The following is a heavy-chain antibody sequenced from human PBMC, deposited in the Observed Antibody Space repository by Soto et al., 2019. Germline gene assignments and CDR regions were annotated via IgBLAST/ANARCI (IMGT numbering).Heavy chain of an antibody. CDR3: AKVELGVRPLDHFEY. V-gene: IGHV3-23*01. Sequence: EVQLLESGGGLAQPGGSLRLSCAASGFTFSNYAMGWVRQAPGKGLECVSGISGSSGSTYYADSVKGRFTISRDNSKNPVHRQMNSLTAEDTAVYFCAKVELGVRPLDHFEYWGRGSLVTVSA. D-gene: IGHD3-16*01. CDR2: ISGSSGST. J-gene: IGHJ4*02. CDR1: GFTFSNYA.